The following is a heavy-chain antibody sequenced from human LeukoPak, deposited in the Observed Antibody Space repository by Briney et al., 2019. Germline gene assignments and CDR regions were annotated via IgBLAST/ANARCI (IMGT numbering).Heavy chain of an antibody. J-gene: IGHJ4*02. D-gene: IGHD2-15*01. CDR1: GYTFTGYY. CDR2: INPNSGGT. CDR3: ASLPDRVARD. V-gene: IGHV1-2*02. Sequence: GASVRVSCTASGYTFTGYYMHWVRQAPGQGLEWVGWINPNSGGTNYAQTFQGRFTITRDTSNTTHYMQLSSLSSEDTAVYYCASLPDRVARDWGEGTLVTVSS.